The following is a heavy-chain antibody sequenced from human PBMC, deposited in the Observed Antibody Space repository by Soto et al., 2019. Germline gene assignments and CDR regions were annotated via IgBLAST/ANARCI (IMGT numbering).Heavy chain of an antibody. J-gene: IGHJ5*02. CDR2: ISSSSSYI. D-gene: IGHD3-10*01. CDR1: GFTFSSYS. V-gene: IGHV3-21*01. Sequence: GGSLRLSCAASGFTFSSYSMNWVRQAPGKGLEWVSSISSSSSYIYYADSVKGRFTISRDNAKNSLYLQMNSLRAEDTAVYYCARDSGSGSYWSSFDPWGQGTLVTVSS. CDR3: ARDSGSGSYWSSFDP.